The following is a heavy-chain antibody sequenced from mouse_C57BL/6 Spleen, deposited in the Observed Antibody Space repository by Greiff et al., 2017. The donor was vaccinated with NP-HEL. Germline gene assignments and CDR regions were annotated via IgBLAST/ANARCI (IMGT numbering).Heavy chain of an antibody. CDR2: INPSNGGT. Sequence: QVQLKQPGTELVKPGASVKLSCKASGYTFTSYWMHWVKQRPGQGLEWIGNINPSNGGTNYNEKFKSKATLTVDKSSSTAYMQLSSLTSEDSAVYYCARYLRVLYYCDYWGKGTTLTVSS. CDR1: GYTFTSYW. V-gene: IGHV1-53*01. CDR3: ARYLRVLYYCDY. D-gene: IGHD5-1*01. J-gene: IGHJ2*01.